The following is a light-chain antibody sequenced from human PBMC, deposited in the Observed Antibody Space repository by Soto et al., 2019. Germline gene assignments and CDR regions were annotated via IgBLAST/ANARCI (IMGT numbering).Light chain of an antibody. CDR1: SSDVGGYNY. J-gene: IGLJ2*01. Sequence: QSVLTQPPSASGSPGQSVTISCTGTSSDVGGYNYVSWYQHHPGKAPKLMIYDVSKRPSGVPDRFSGSKSGNTASLTVSGLQAEDEADYYCSSYAGSNNFVVFGGGTKLTVL. CDR3: SSYAGSNNFVV. V-gene: IGLV2-8*01. CDR2: DVS.